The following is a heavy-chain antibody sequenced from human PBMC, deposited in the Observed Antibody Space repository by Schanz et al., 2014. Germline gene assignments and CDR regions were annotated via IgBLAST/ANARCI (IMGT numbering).Heavy chain of an antibody. V-gene: IGHV3-23*01. J-gene: IGHJ4*02. CDR2: ISGSGGST. D-gene: IGHD1-26*01. CDR1: TFTFDHYA. Sequence: EVQLLESGGGLVQPGGSLRLSCAASTFTFDHYAMSWVRQAPGKGLEWVSAISGSGGSTYYADSMKGRFTVSRDNAENALYLQMNSLRAEDTGLYFCARGGSGSHYRLDYWGQGTLVTVSS. CDR3: ARGGSGSHYRLDY.